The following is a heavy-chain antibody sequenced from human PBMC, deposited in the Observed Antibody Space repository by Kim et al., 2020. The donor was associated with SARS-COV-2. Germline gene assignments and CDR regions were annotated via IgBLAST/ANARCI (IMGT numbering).Heavy chain of an antibody. V-gene: IGHV3-30*07. Sequence: DSVKGRFTISRDNSKNTVYLQMNSLRVEDTGVYYCARVGTGEDFYYYGMDVWGQGTTVTVSS. CDR3: ARVGTGEDFYYYGMDV. D-gene: IGHD2-21*02. J-gene: IGHJ6*02.